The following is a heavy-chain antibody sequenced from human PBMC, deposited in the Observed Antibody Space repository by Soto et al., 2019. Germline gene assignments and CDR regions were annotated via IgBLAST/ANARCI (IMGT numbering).Heavy chain of an antibody. D-gene: IGHD1-26*01. V-gene: IGHV3-66*01. CDR1: GFTVSSNY. J-gene: IGHJ3*02. CDR2: IYSGGST. CDR3: ARASGSYAFDI. Sequence: GGSLRLSCAASGFTVSSNYMSWVRQAPGKGLEWVSVIYSGGSTYYADSVKGRFTISRDNSKNTLYLQMNSLRAEDMAVYYCARASGSYAFDIWGQGTMVTVSS.